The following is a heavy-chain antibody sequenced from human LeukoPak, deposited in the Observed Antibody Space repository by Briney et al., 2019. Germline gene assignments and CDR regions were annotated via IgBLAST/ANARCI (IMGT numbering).Heavy chain of an antibody. D-gene: IGHD6-6*01. CDR2: ISWNSGGI. V-gene: IGHV3-9*03. CDR1: GFSFSDYW. CDR3: AKATIAARRDPFYFDS. J-gene: IGHJ4*02. Sequence: PGGSLRLSCAASGFSFSDYWMTWVRQAPGKGLEWVSGISWNSGGIGYAASVMGRFTISRDNTKKSLYLHMNSLTTEDMAIYYCAKATIAARRDPFYFDSWGQGTLVTVSS.